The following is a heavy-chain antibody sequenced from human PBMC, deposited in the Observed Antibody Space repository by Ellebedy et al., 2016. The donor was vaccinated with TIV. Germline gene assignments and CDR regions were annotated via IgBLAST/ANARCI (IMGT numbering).Heavy chain of an antibody. V-gene: IGHV4-59*01. CDR1: GGSISSYY. Sequence: SETLSLXXTVSGGSISSYYWSWIRQPPGKGLEWIGYIYYSGSTNYNPSLKSRVTISVDTSKNQFSLKLSSVTAADTAVYYCARQPTMVRGGDLFDYWGQGTLVTVSS. D-gene: IGHD3-10*01. J-gene: IGHJ4*02. CDR2: IYYSGST. CDR3: ARQPTMVRGGDLFDY.